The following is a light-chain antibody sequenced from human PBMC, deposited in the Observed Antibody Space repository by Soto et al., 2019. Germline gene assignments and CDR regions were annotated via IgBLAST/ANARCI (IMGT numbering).Light chain of an antibody. Sequence: QSALTQPASVSGSPGQSITISCTGTSSDVGGYNYVSWYQQHPGKAPKLMIYDVSNRPSGVSNLFSGSKSRNTASLTISGLQAEDEADYYCSSYTSSSTLVLFGGGTKLTV. CDR3: SSYTSSSTLVL. V-gene: IGLV2-14*01. CDR1: SSDVGGYNY. CDR2: DVS. J-gene: IGLJ2*01.